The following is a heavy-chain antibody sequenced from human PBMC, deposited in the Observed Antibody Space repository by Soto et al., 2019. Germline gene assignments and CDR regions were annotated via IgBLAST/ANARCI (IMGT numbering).Heavy chain of an antibody. J-gene: IGHJ6*02. D-gene: IGHD5-12*01. CDR2: ARNKGNSYTT. V-gene: IGHV3-72*01. Sequence: PGGSLRLSCAASGFTFSDHHMDWVRQAPGKGLEWVGRARNKGNSYTTEYAASVKGRFTISRDDSKNSLYLQMNSLKTEDTALYYCVRGYSSMFSYGMDVWGQGTTVTVSS. CDR3: VRGYSSMFSYGMDV. CDR1: GFTFSDHH.